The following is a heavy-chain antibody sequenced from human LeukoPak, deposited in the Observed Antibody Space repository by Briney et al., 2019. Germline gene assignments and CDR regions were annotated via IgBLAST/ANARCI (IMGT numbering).Heavy chain of an antibody. CDR3: ARDQYYYDSSGYYQIDY. CDR1: GFTFSSYS. CDR2: ISSSSSTI. V-gene: IGHV3-48*01. Sequence: GGSPRLSCAASGFTFSSYSMNWVRQAPGKGLEWVSYISSSSSTIYYADSVKGRFTISRDNAKNSLYLQMNSLRAEDTAVYYCARDQYYYDSSGYYQIDYWGQGTLVTVSS. J-gene: IGHJ4*02. D-gene: IGHD3-22*01.